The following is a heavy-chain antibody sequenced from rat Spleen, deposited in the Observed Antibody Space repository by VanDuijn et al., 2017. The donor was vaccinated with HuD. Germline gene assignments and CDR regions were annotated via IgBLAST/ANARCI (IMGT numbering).Heavy chain of an antibody. CDR2: ISPSGGIS. Sequence: EVQLVESGDGLVQPGRSLKLSCATSGFTFGNYGMHWIRQAPTKGLEWVASISPSGGISNYRESVKGRFTISRDKAKSTLYLQMDSLRSEDSATYYCATDGYYDGTYYSVYVMDAWSQGAS. D-gene: IGHD1-12*02. CDR3: ATDGYYDGTYYSVYVMDA. CDR1: GFTFGNYG. V-gene: IGHV5-19*01. J-gene: IGHJ4*01.